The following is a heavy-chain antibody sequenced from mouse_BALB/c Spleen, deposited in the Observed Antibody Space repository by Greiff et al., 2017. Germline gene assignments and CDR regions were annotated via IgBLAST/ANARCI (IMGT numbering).Heavy chain of an antibody. J-gene: IGHJ4*01. V-gene: IGHV1-7*01. Sequence: QVQLQQSGAELAKPGASVKMSCKASGYTFTSYWMHWVKQRPGQGLEWIGYINPSTGYTEYNQKFKDKATLTADKSSSTAYMQLSSLTSEDSAVYYCARWARDYWGQGTSVTVSS. CDR1: GYTFTSYW. CDR2: INPSTGYT. CDR3: ARWARDY.